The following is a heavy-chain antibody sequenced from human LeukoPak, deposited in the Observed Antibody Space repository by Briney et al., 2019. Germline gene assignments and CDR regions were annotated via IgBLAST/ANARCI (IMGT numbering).Heavy chain of an antibody. J-gene: IGHJ6*03. D-gene: IGHD3-10*01. CDR2: IYYSGST. Sequence: PSETLSLTCAVPGGSISSSSYYWGWIRQPPGKGLEWIGSIYYSGSTYYNPSLKSRVTISVDTSKNQFSLKLSSVTAADTAVYYCARLTKNDSGSFRFGKKKRGYMDVWGKGTTVTISS. V-gene: IGHV4-39*07. CDR3: ARLTKNDSGSFRFGKKKRGYMDV. CDR1: GGSISSSSYY.